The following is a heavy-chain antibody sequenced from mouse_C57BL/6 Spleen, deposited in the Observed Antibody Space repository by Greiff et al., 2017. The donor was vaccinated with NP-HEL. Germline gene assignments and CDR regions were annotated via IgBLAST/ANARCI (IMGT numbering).Heavy chain of an antibody. J-gene: IGHJ1*03. D-gene: IGHD2-4*01. CDR1: GYSITSGYY. Sequence: EVQLQQSGPGLVKPSQSLSLTCSVTGYSITSGYYWNWIRQFPGNKLEWMGYISYDGSNNYNPSLKNRISITRDTSKNQFFLKLNSVTTEDTATYYCAREGDYDYDNWYFDVGGTGTTVTVSS. CDR3: AREGDYDYDNWYFDV. CDR2: ISYDGSN. V-gene: IGHV3-6*01.